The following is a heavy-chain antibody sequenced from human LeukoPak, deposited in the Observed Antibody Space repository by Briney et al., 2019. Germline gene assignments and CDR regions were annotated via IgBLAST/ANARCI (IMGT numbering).Heavy chain of an antibody. Sequence: LETLSLTCAVYGGSFSGYYWSWIRQPPGKGLEWIGEINHSGSTNYNPSLKSRVTISVDTSKNQFSLKLSSVTAADTAVYYCARLGRVSPRYYYGSGSYFDYWGQGTLVTVSS. CDR2: INHSGST. CDR3: ARLGRVSPRYYYGSGSYFDY. J-gene: IGHJ4*02. D-gene: IGHD3-10*01. V-gene: IGHV4-34*01. CDR1: GGSFSGYY.